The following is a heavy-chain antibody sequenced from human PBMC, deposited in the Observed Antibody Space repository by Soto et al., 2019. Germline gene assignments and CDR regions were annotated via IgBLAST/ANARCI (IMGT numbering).Heavy chain of an antibody. V-gene: IGHV1-46*01. Sequence: QVQLVQSGAEVKKPGASVKISCKASGYTFTSYYMHWVRQAPGQGLEWMGIINPSGGSTSYPQKFQDGVTMTSDTSTSTVYMELSSLRSEDTAVYYCAREDGYNYLNYWGQGPLVTVSP. CDR2: INPSGGST. D-gene: IGHD5-12*01. J-gene: IGHJ4*02. CDR1: GYTFTSYY. CDR3: AREDGYNYLNY.